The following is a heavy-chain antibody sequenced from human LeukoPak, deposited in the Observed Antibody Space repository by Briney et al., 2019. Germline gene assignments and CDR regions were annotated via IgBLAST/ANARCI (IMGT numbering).Heavy chain of an antibody. CDR1: GFTFSNYW. CDR2: IKQDGSEK. J-gene: IGHJ4*02. Sequence: GGSLRLSCAASGFTFSNYWMSWVRQAPGKGLEWVANIKQDGSEKYYVDSVKGRFTISRDNDKNSLYLQMNSLRAEDAAVYYCASGRQLGYWGQGTRVTVSS. D-gene: IGHD6-13*01. V-gene: IGHV3-7*01. CDR3: ASGRQLGY.